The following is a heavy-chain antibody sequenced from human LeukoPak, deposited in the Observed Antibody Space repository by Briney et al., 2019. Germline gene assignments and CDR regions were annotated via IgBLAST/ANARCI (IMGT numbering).Heavy chain of an antibody. Sequence: GGSLRLSCAASGFTFSSYAMHWVRQAPGKGLEWVAVISYDGSNKYYADSVKGRFTISRDNAKNSLYLQMNSVRAEDTAVYYCARETYSSSWSAKFYYYYYMDVWGKGTTVTVSS. D-gene: IGHD6-13*01. J-gene: IGHJ6*03. CDR1: GFTFSSYA. V-gene: IGHV3-30*04. CDR3: ARETYSSSWSAKFYYYYYMDV. CDR2: ISYDGSNK.